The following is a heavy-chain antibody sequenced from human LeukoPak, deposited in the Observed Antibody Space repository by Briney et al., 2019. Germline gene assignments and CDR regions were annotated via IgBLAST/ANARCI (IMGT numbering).Heavy chain of an antibody. Sequence: GGSLRLSCAASGFTFSNYNMNWVRQAPGQGLEWVSSISTDSYYTHYADSLKGRFTISRDNAKNSLYLQMSSLRVEDTAEYYCALCGGGACHKGYSAHWGQGTLVTVSS. V-gene: IGHV3-21*01. CDR2: ISTDSYYT. CDR1: GFTFSNYN. J-gene: IGHJ4*02. D-gene: IGHD2-21*02. CDR3: ALCGGGACHKGYSAH.